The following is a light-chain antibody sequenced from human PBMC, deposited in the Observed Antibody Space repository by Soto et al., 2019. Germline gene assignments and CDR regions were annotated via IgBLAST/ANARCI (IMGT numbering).Light chain of an antibody. V-gene: IGKV3-15*01. CDR1: QSVRSN. CDR2: GAS. CDR3: QQYNNWPPGFT. Sequence: EIVMTQSPATLSVSPGERATLFCRASQSVRSNLAWYQQKPGQAPRLLIYGASTRATGIPARFSGSGSATEFTLTISSLQSEDFAVYYCQQYNNWPPGFTFGPGTKVDIK. J-gene: IGKJ3*01.